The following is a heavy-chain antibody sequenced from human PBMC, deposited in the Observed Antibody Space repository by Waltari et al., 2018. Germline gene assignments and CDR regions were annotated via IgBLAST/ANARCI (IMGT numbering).Heavy chain of an antibody. V-gene: IGHV4-34*01. CDR3: ARGPRLWFRTPTGWFDP. J-gene: IGHJ5*02. D-gene: IGHD3-10*01. CDR2: INHSGST. CDR1: GGSFSGYY. Sequence: QVQLQQWGAGLLKPSETLSLTCAVYGGSFSGYYWSWIRQPPGKGLEWIGEINHSGSTNYHPSLKSRVTISVDTSKNQFSLKLSSVTAADTAVYYCARGPRLWFRTPTGWFDPWGQGTLVTVSS.